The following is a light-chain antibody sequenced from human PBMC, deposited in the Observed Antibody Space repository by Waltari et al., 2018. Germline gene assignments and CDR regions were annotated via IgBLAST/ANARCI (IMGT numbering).Light chain of an antibody. Sequence: DIQMTQSTSSLSASVGDRVTITCRASQSFSNNLNWYQQKPGKAPKLLIYATSVLQSGVPSRFSGRGSGTDFTLTISSLQPEDFATYYCQQTYSSLTWTFGQGTTV. J-gene: IGKJ1*01. CDR1: QSFSNN. CDR2: ATS. CDR3: QQTYSSLTWT. V-gene: IGKV1-39*01.